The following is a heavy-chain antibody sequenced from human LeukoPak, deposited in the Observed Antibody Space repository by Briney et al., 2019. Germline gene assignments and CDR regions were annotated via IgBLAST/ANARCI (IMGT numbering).Heavy chain of an antibody. CDR3: ARDGYCSGGSCYRDNWFDP. CDR1: GYTFTSYG. J-gene: IGHJ5*02. Sequence: ASVKVSCKASGYTFTSYGISWVRQAPGQGLEWMGWISAYNGNTNYAQKLQGRVTMTTDTYTSTAYMELRSLRSDDTAVYYCARDGYCSGGSCYRDNWFDPWGQGTLVTVSS. D-gene: IGHD2-15*01. V-gene: IGHV1-18*04. CDR2: ISAYNGNT.